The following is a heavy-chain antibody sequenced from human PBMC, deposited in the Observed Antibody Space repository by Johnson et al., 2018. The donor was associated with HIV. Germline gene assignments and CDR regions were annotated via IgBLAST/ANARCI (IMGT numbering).Heavy chain of an antibody. V-gene: IGHV3-66*02. D-gene: IGHD2-8*02. CDR1: GFTFSDYY. Sequence: VQLVESGGGLVQPGGSLRLSCAASGFTFSDYYMSWVRQAPGKGLEWVSGINWNGGSTGYADSVKGRFTISRDNSKHMLYLQMNTLRADDTGVYYCAKSYCPGCAGCEMWGKGTMVTVSS. J-gene: IGHJ3*02. CDR2: INWNGGST. CDR3: AKSYCPGCAGCEM.